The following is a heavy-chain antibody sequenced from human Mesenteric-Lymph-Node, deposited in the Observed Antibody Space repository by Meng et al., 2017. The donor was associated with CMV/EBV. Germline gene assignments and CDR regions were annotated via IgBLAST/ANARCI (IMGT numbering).Heavy chain of an antibody. J-gene: IGHJ4*02. V-gene: IGHV1-18*01. CDR2: ISIYKSDT. CDR3: ARFLQLWLGGDY. D-gene: IGHD5-18*01. CDR1: GYTFSNFG. Sequence: ASVKVSCKASGYTFSNFGISWVRQAPGQGLEWMGWISIYKSDTNYAQNLQGRVTMTTDTSTSTAYMELRSLRSDDTAVYYCARFLQLWLGGDYWGQGTLVTVSS.